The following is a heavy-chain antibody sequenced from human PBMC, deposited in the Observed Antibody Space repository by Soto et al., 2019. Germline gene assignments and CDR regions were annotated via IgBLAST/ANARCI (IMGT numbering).Heavy chain of an antibody. Sequence: QVKLVQSGAEVKKPGASVKVSCKASGYPFTSYGISWVRQAPGQGLEWMGWISAYNGNTNYAQKLQGRVTMTTATPTSTAYMELRSMRSNDTAVYYCARDGNRGAAAVYWGQGTLVTVSS. D-gene: IGHD6-13*01. V-gene: IGHV1-18*01. CDR3: ARDGNRGAAAVY. J-gene: IGHJ4*02. CDR2: ISAYNGNT. CDR1: GYPFTSYG.